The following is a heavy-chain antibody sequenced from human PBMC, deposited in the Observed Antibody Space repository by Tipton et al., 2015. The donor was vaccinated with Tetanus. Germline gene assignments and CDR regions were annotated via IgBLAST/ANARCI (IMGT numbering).Heavy chain of an antibody. D-gene: IGHD3-10*01. CDR3: ARHMGFGDLLSLFDY. J-gene: IGHJ4*02. CDR1: GYSFTSYW. V-gene: IGHV5-51*01. CDR2: IYPGDSGT. Sequence: QSGAEVKKPGESLKISCKGSGYSFTSYWIGWVRQMPGKGLEWVAIIYPGDSGTRYSPSFQGQVTISADRSISTAYLQWSSLKASDTAMYYCARHMGFGDLLSLFDYWGQGTLVTVS.